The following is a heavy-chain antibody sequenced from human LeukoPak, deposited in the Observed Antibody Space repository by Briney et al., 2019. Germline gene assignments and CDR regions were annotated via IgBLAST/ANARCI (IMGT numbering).Heavy chain of an antibody. Sequence: SETLSLTCTVSGGSISSYYWSWIRQPPGKGLEWIGYIYYSGSTNYNPSLKSRVTTSVDTSKNQFSLKLSSVTAADTAVYYCARGFNWNPHTFDYWGQGTLVTVSS. V-gene: IGHV4-59*12. CDR3: ARGFNWNPHTFDY. D-gene: IGHD1-20*01. CDR1: GGSISSYY. CDR2: IYYSGST. J-gene: IGHJ4*02.